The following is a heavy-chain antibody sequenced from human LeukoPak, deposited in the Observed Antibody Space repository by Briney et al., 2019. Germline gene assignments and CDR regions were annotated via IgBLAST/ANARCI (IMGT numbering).Heavy chain of an antibody. CDR3: ARVHRRSSLRAFDI. J-gene: IGHJ3*02. CDR1: GDSITGYY. CDR2: IYYTGNT. Sequence: SETLSLTCSVSGDSITGYYWGWIRQPPGKGLEWIGNIYYTGNTYYNSSLKSRVTISLDTSKNQFSLTVVSMTAADTAAYYCARVHRRSSLRAFDIWGQGTMVTVSS. V-gene: IGHV4-39*07.